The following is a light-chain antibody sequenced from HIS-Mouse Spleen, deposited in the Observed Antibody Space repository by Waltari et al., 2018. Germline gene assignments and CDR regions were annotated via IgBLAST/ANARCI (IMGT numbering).Light chain of an antibody. Sequence: SYELTQPSSVSVSPGQTARITCSGDVLAKKYARWFQQKPGQAPVLVIYKDSERPSGIPERFAASSSGTTVTLTISGAQVEEEADYYCYSAADNNLGVFGGGTKLTVL. J-gene: IGLJ3*02. CDR3: YSAADNNLGV. CDR1: VLAKKY. CDR2: KDS. V-gene: IGLV3-27*01.